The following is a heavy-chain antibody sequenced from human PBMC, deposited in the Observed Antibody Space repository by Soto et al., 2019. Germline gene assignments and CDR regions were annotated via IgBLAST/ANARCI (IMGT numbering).Heavy chain of an antibody. CDR1: GFTFSDYY. V-gene: IGHV3-11*01. J-gene: IGHJ4*02. CDR3: ARDWNSND. Sequence: PGGSLRLSCAASGFTFSDYYMSWIRQAPGKGLEWVSYITNSGTIYYADSVKGRFTISRDNAKNLLFLQMYSLRAEDTALYYCARDWNSNDWGQGTLVTVSS. CDR2: ITNSGTI. D-gene: IGHD1-7*01.